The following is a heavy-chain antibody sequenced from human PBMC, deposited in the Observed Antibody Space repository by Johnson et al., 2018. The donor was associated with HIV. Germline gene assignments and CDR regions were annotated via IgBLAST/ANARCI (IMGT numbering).Heavy chain of an antibody. J-gene: IGHJ3*02. CDR1: GFTFNNYV. CDR3: AKGLGGAFDI. D-gene: IGHD3-16*01. Sequence: VQLMESGGGLVQPGGSLRLSCAASGFTFNNYVMTWVRQAPGKGLEWVSGISGSDFGPYYADSVRGRFTISRDNSKNTLYLQRNSLRAEDTAVYYCAKGLGGAFDIWGQGTMVTVSS. CDR2: ISGSDFGP. V-gene: IGHV3-23*01.